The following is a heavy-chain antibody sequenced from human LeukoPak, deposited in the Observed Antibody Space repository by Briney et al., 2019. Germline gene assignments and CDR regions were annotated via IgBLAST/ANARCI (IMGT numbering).Heavy chain of an antibody. Sequence: GGSLRLSCAASEFTFTMYAMSWVRQAPGKGLEWVSTITSGGDSTYYADSVKGRFTISRDNSKNTLYLQMNSLRAEDTAVYYCARSGIKMVRGVIIKSPYHMDVWGKGTTVTVSS. CDR1: EFTFTMYA. CDR2: ITSGGDST. D-gene: IGHD3-10*01. CDR3: ARSGIKMVRGVIIKSPYHMDV. V-gene: IGHV3-23*01. J-gene: IGHJ6*03.